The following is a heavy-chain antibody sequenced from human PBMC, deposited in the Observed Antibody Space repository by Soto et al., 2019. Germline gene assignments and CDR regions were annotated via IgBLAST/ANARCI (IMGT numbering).Heavy chain of an antibody. CDR2: ISSSNRTI. J-gene: IGHJ6*02. V-gene: IGHV3-48*02. Sequence: LKISCAASGFTFRSYSMNWVRQAPGKGLEWVSYISSSNRTINYADSVKGRFIISRDNAKNSLYLQMHSLRDEDTAVYYCAREGWPLLQTGMDVWGQGTTVTVSS. D-gene: IGHD2-15*01. CDR1: GFTFRSYS. CDR3: AREGWPLLQTGMDV.